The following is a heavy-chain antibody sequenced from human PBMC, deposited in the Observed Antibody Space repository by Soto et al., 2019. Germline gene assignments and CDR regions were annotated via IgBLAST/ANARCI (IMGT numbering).Heavy chain of an antibody. CDR3: ARGRGIAARTYYGMDV. V-gene: IGHV3-21*01. CDR1: GFTFSSYS. J-gene: IGHJ6*02. Sequence: PGGSLRLSCAASGFTFSSYSMNWVRQAPGKGLEWVSSISSSSSYIYYADSVKGRFTISRDNAKNSLYLQMNSLRAEDTAVYYCARGRGIAARTYYGMDVWGQGTTVTVSS. D-gene: IGHD6-6*01. CDR2: ISSSSSYI.